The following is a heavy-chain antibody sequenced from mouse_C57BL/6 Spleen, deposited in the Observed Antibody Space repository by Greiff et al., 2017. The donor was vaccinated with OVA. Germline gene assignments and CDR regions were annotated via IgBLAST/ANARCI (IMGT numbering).Heavy chain of an antibody. Sequence: EVQLQQSGAELVRPGASVKLSCTASGFNIKDDYMHWVKQRPEQGLEWIGWIDPENGDTDYASKFQGKATLTADTSSNPAYLQLSSLTSEDTAAEYCTKAPYSGSSYGYFDVWGTGTTVTVSS. CDR1: GFNIKDDY. CDR3: TKAPYSGSSYGYFDV. J-gene: IGHJ1*03. V-gene: IGHV14-4*01. CDR2: IDPENGDT. D-gene: IGHD1-1*01.